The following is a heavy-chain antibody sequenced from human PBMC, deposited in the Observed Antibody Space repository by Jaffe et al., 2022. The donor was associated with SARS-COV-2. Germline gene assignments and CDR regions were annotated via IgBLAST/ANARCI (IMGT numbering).Heavy chain of an antibody. Sequence: QITLTESGPTLVKPTQTLTLTCTFSGFSLSTRGVGVGWIRQPPGKALEWLAVIYWDDDKRYNPSLRGRLSITKDTSKNQVVLTVTNMGPVDTATYFCAHRANTYVNNIISDNWGQGTLVTVAS. J-gene: IGHJ4*02. CDR3: AHRANTYVNNIISDN. CDR1: GFSLSTRGVG. V-gene: IGHV2-5*02. D-gene: IGHD3-10*01. CDR2: IYWDDDK.